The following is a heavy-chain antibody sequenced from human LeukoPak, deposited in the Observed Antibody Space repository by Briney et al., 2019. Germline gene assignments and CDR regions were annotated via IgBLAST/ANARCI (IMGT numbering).Heavy chain of an antibody. V-gene: IGHV1-2*06. CDR3: ARDLSSTPNWELDH. D-gene: IGHD1-1*01. CDR2: INAGSGDA. J-gene: IGHJ4*02. Sequence: ASVKVSCKASGYTFTSYGISWVRQAPGQGLEWMGRINAGSGDAEFAQKFQGRVTMTRDTFVSTAYMEVSGLTSDGTAMYYCARDLSSTPNWELDHWGQGTLVTVSS. CDR1: GYTFTSYG.